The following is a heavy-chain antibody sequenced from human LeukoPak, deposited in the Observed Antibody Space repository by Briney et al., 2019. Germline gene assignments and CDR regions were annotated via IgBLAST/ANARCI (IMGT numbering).Heavy chain of an antibody. Sequence: PGGSLRLSCAASGFTFSSHAMHWVRQAPGKGLEWVAVISYDGSNKYYADSVKGRFTISRDNSKNTLYLQMNSLRAEDTAVYYCARGDYSSSWYWVRGTTGWVWFDPWGQGTLVTVSS. D-gene: IGHD6-13*01. CDR1: GFTFSSHA. J-gene: IGHJ5*02. CDR3: ARGDYSSSWYWVRGTTGWVWFDP. V-gene: IGHV3-30-3*01. CDR2: ISYDGSNK.